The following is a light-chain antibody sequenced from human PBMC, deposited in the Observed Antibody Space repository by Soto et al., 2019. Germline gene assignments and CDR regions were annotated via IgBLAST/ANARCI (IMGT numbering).Light chain of an antibody. CDR2: GTS. CDR1: SSNIGAGYD. Sequence: QSVLTQPPSVSGAPGQRVTISCTGSSSNIGAGYDVHWYQQLPGTAPKLLIYGTSNRPSGVPDRFSGSKSGTSASLAITGLQAEDEADYDSQSYDSSLSVVFGGGTKHTVL. V-gene: IGLV1-40*01. CDR3: QSYDSSLSVV. J-gene: IGLJ2*01.